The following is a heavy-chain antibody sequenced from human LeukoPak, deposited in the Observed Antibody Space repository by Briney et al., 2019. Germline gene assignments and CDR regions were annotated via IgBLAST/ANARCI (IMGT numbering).Heavy chain of an antibody. J-gene: IGHJ4*02. CDR2: INPRGST. Sequence: SETLSLTCGVCGGSFSGYYWSWIRQPPGKGLEWIGEINPRGSTNYNPSLNSRVTLSADTSKNQFSLTLNSVTAADTAVYYCARRRLGYYFDYWGQGTLVTVSS. CDR3: ARRRLGYYFDY. D-gene: IGHD5-24*01. CDR1: GGSFSGYY. V-gene: IGHV4-34*01.